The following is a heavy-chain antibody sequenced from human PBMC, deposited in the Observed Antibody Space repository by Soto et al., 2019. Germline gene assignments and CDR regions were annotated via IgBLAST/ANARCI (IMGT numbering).Heavy chain of an antibody. V-gene: IGHV4-30-4*01. CDR2: IYYSGST. CDR1: GGSISSGDYY. J-gene: IGHJ4*02. Sequence: SETLSLTCTVSGGSISSGDYYWSWIRQPPGKGLEWIGYIYYSGSTYYNPSLKSRVTISVDTSKNQFSLKLSSVTAADTAVYYCARAGHKAGYYDSSGYATLFDYWGQGTLVTVSS. D-gene: IGHD3-22*01. CDR3: ARAGHKAGYYDSSGYATLFDY.